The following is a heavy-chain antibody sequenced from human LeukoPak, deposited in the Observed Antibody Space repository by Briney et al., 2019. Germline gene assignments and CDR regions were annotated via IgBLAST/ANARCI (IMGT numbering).Heavy chain of an antibody. J-gene: IGHJ4*02. CDR2: IYRSGST. V-gene: IGHV4-39*07. Sequence: SQTLSLTCTVSGGSISSGTYYWDWIRQPPGRGLEWIGKIYRSGSTSYNPSLKSRVTISVDTSKNQFSLKVNSVTAADTAVYYCARLRGSYQHFDYWGQGTLVTVSS. D-gene: IGHD1-26*01. CDR3: ARLRGSYQHFDY. CDR1: GGSISSGTYY.